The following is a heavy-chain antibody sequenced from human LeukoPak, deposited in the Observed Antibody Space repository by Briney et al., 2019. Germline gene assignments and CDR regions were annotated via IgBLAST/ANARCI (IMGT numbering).Heavy chain of an antibody. D-gene: IGHD3-10*01. V-gene: IGHV3-7*01. J-gene: IGHJ5*02. CDR3: ASLYGSGPNWFDP. CDR2: IKQDGSEK. Sequence: PGGSLRLSCAASGFAFSNYWMSWVRQAPGKGLEWVANIKQDGSEKFYVDSVKGRFTISRDNAKNSLYLQMNSLRADDTAVYYCASLYGSGPNWFDPWGQGTLVTVSS. CDR1: GFAFSNYW.